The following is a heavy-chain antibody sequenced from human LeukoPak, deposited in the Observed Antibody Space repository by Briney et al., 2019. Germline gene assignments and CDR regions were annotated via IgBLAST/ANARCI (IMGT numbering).Heavy chain of an antibody. V-gene: IGHV4-59*01. CDR3: ARSIFGVGYFDY. D-gene: IGHD3-3*01. CDR1: GGSISSYY. J-gene: IGHJ4*02. Sequence: PSETLSLTCTVSGGSISSYYWSWIRQPPGKGLEWIGYIYYSGSTNYNPSLKSRVTISVDTSKNQFSLKLSSVTAADTAVYYCARSIFGVGYFDYWGQGTLVTVSS. CDR2: IYYSGST.